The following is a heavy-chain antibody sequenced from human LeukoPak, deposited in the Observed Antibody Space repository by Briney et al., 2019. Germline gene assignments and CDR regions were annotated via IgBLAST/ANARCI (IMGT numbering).Heavy chain of an antibody. CDR1: GYTFTSYY. CDR2: INPNSGGT. J-gene: IGHJ5*02. D-gene: IGHD2-2*01. CDR3: AREYCSSTSCEANWFDP. V-gene: IGHV1-2*02. Sequence: ASVKVSCKASGYTFTSYYMHWVRQAPGQGLEWMGWINPNSGGTNYAQKFQGRVTMTRDTSISTAYMELSRLGSDDTAVYYCAREYCSSTSCEANWFDPWGQGTLVTVSS.